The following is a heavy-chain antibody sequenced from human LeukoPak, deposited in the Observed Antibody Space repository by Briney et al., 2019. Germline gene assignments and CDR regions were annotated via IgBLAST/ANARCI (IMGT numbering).Heavy chain of an antibody. J-gene: IGHJ4*02. D-gene: IGHD2-8*01. CDR3: ARDNVPGYFDY. Sequence: SETLSLTCTVSGGSISSSYWSWIRQPPGKGLEWIGYIYNSGTTYYKSSLKSRVTISVDTSKNQFSLTLSSVTAADTAVYYCARDNVPGYFDYWGQGTLVTVSS. V-gene: IGHV4-4*08. CDR2: IYNSGTT. CDR1: GGSISSSY.